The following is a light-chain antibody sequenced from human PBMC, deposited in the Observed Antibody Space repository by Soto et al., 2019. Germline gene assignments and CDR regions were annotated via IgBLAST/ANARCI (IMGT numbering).Light chain of an antibody. CDR3: LKYNSALFT. Sequence: DIQMTQSPSSLSASVGDRVTITCRASQGISNYLAWYQQKPGKVPKLLIYAASTLQSGVPSRFSGSGSGTDFTLTISSLQPEDVATYDCLKYNSALFTFGPGTKVDIK. J-gene: IGKJ3*01. V-gene: IGKV1-27*01. CDR2: AAS. CDR1: QGISNY.